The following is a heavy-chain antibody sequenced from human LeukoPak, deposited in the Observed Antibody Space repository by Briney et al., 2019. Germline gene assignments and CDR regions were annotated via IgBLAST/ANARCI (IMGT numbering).Heavy chain of an antibody. Sequence: SETLSLTCTVSGGSISSYYWSCIRRPPGKGLEWIGYIYYSGSTNYNPSLKSRVTISVDTSKNQFSLKLRSVTAADTAVYYCARVSSGYTYYYYYYMDVWGNGTTVTVS. CDR2: IYYSGST. CDR1: GGSISSYY. CDR3: ARVSSGYTYYYYYYMDV. J-gene: IGHJ6*03. D-gene: IGHD3-22*01. V-gene: IGHV4-59*01.